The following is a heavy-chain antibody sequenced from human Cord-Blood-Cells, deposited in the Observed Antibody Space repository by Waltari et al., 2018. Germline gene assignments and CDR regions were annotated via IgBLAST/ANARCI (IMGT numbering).Heavy chain of an antibody. CDR2: IYPGDSDT. CDR3: ARSDHLTGYYDLDY. J-gene: IGHJ4*02. D-gene: IGHD3-9*01. V-gene: IGHV5-51*01. Sequence: PGKGLEWMGIIYPGDSDTRYSPSFQGQVTISADKSISTAYLQWSSLKASDTAMYYCARSDHLTGYYDLDYWGQGTLVTVSS.